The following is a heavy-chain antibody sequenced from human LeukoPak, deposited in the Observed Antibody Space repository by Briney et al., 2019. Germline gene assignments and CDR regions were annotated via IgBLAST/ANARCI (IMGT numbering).Heavy chain of an antibody. Sequence: GESLKISCKGSGYSFTSYWIRWVRQMPGKGLEWMGRIDPSDSYTNYSPSFQGHVTISADKSISTAYLQWSSLKASDTAMYYCASQCSGGSCYNDAAFDIWGQGTMVTVSS. CDR1: GYSFTSYW. V-gene: IGHV5-10-1*01. CDR3: ASQCSGGSCYNDAAFDI. J-gene: IGHJ3*02. D-gene: IGHD2-15*01. CDR2: IDPSDSYT.